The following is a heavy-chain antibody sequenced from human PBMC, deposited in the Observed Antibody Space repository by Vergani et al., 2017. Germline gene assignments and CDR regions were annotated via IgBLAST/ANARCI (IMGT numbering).Heavy chain of an antibody. Sequence: EVQLVESGGGLVQPGGSLRLSCAASGFPFSSNAMSWVRQAPGKGLEWVSAMSGSGGSTYYADSVKGRFTISRDNSKNTLYLQMNSLRAEDTAVYYCAKYRLDRYYYGMDVWGQGTTVTVSS. V-gene: IGHV3-23*04. J-gene: IGHJ6*02. CDR2: MSGSGGST. CDR3: AKYRLDRYYYGMDV. D-gene: IGHD3-16*01. CDR1: GFPFSSNA.